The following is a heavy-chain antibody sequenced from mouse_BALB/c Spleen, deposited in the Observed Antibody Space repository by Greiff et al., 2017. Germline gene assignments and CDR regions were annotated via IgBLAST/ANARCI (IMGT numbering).Heavy chain of an antibody. V-gene: IGHV1S81*02. D-gene: IGHD2-14*01. CDR3: TSSYYRYPYAMDD. Sequence: QVQLQQSGAELVKPGASVKLSCKASGYTFTSYYMYWVKQRPGQGLEWIGEINPSNGGTNFNEKFKSKATLTVDKSSSTAYMQLSSLTSEDSAVYYCTSSYYRYPYAMDDWGQGTSVTVSS. J-gene: IGHJ4*01. CDR1: GYTFTSYY. CDR2: INPSNGGT.